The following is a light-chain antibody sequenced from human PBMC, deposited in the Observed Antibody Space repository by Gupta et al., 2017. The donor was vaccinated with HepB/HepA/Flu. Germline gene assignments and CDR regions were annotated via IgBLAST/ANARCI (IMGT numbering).Light chain of an antibody. J-gene: IGLJ2*01. CDR1: SSNIGSHT. CDR3: AAWDDSLSGHVV. CDR2: SND. Sequence: QSVLTQPLSASGAPGPRVPISCSGSSSNIGSHTVNWYQQLPGTAPNLLLYSNDQRPSGVPDRFSGSKSGTSAALAISVLQSEDEADYYCAAWDDSLSGHVVFGGGTKLTVL. V-gene: IGLV1-44*01.